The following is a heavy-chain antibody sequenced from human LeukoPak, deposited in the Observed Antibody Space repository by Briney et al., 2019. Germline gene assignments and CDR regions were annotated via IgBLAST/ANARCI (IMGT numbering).Heavy chain of an antibody. V-gene: IGHV5-51*01. CDR2: IYPDDSES. J-gene: IGHJ4*02. CDR1: GYSFTNYW. Sequence: GESLKISSTGSGYSFTNYWIAWVRQMPGKGLEWMGIIYPDDSESTYSPSFQGQVTNPADKSITTTYLQWSSLKASDTAMYYCARGRGYCSSSSCYNFDYWGQGTLVTVTS. CDR3: ARGRGYCSSSSCYNFDY. D-gene: IGHD2-2*02.